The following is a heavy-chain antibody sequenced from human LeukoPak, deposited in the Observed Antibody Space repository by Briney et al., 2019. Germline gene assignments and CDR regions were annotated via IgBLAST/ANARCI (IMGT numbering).Heavy chain of an antibody. CDR2: ISSSSSTI. Sequence: PGGSLRLSCAASGFTFSSYSMNWVRQAPGKGREWVSYISSSSSTIYYADSVKGRFTISRDNAKNSLYLQLNSLRDEDTAVYYCARGRAYDILTGYPGVYYYYYYMDVWGKGTTVTVSS. V-gene: IGHV3-48*02. J-gene: IGHJ6*03. CDR1: GFTFSSYS. CDR3: ARGRAYDILTGYPGVYYYYYYMDV. D-gene: IGHD3-9*01.